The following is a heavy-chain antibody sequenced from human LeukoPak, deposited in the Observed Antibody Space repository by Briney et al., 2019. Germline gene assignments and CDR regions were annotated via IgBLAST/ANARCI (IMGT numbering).Heavy chain of an antibody. V-gene: IGHV3-21*01. CDR1: GFTFNSSS. CDR2: ISSSSNYI. J-gene: IGHJ4*02. D-gene: IGHD2/OR15-2a*01. Sequence: GGSLRLSCAASGFTFNSSSMNWVRQAPGKGLEWVSSISSSSNYIYYADSVKGRFTISRDNSENSLYLQMDSLTAEDTAVYYCTRKGSQWDFLVDYWGQGTRVAVSP. CDR3: TRKGSQWDFLVDY.